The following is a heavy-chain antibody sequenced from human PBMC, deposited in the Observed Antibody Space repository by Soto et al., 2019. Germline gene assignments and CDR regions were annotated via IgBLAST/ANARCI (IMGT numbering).Heavy chain of an antibody. CDR1: GCTFSTNT. V-gene: IGHV3-21*01. Sequence: PEGSLRLSCAASGCTFSTNTIECGGQAAGRGLEWVSSISSSGSYIYYADSLKGRFTISRDNAKNSLYLQMNSLRAEDTAVYYCARFPPESLIPEYYFDYWGQGALVTVSS. CDR2: ISSSGSYI. J-gene: IGHJ4*02. CDR3: ARFPPESLIPEYYFDY. D-gene: IGHD3-16*01.